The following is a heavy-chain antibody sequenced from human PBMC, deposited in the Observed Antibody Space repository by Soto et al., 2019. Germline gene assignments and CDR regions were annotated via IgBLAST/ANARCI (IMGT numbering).Heavy chain of an antibody. CDR3: ATVGYYDSSGYYTYYFDY. J-gene: IGHJ4*02. D-gene: IGHD3-22*01. CDR2: FDPEDGET. V-gene: IGHV1-24*01. Sequence: ASVKVSCKVSGYTLTELSMHWVRQAPGKGLEWMGGFDPEDGETIYAQKFQGRVTTTEDTSTDTAYMELSSLRSEDTAVYYCATVGYYDSSGYYTYYFDYWGQGTLVTVSS. CDR1: GYTLTELS.